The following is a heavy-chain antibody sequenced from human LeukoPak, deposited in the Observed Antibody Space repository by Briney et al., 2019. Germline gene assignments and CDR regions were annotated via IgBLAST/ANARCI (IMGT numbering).Heavy chain of an antibody. J-gene: IGHJ4*02. CDR3: ARDRIELPGFDY. CDR1: GGSISSSGYY. CDR2: IYYSGST. V-gene: IGHV4-39*07. D-gene: IGHD2-8*01. Sequence: SETLSLTCTVSGGSISSSGYYWGWIRQPPGKGLEWIGSIYYSGSTYYNPSLKSRVTISVDTSKNQFSLKLSSVTAADTAVYYCARDRIELPGFDYWGQGTLVTVSS.